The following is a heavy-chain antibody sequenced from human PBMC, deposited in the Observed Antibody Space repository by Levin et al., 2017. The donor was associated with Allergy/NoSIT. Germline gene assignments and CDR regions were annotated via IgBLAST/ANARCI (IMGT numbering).Heavy chain of an antibody. CDR2: IYTSGST. D-gene: IGHD6-13*01. Sequence: SETLSLTCTVSGGSISSYYWSWIRQPAGKGLEWIGRIYTSGSTNYNPSLKSRVTMSVDTSKNQFSLKLSSVTAADTAVYYCARDAYSSSWYDRRLNYGMDVWGQGTTVTVSS. J-gene: IGHJ6*02. CDR1: GGSISSYY. CDR3: ARDAYSSSWYDRRLNYGMDV. V-gene: IGHV4-4*07.